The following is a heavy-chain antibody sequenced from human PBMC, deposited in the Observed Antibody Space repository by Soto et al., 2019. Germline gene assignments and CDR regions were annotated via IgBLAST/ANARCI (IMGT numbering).Heavy chain of an antibody. D-gene: IGHD2-15*01. J-gene: IGHJ4*02. CDR2: IRSKAYGGTT. Sequence: SLRLSCTASGFTFGDYAMSWFRQAPGKGLEWVGFIRSKAYGGTTEYAAAVKGRFTISRDDSKSIAYLQMNSLKTEDTVGYYCTKINVAATFDCWGQGTLVTVSS. CDR3: TKINVAATFDC. V-gene: IGHV3-49*03. CDR1: GFTFGDYA.